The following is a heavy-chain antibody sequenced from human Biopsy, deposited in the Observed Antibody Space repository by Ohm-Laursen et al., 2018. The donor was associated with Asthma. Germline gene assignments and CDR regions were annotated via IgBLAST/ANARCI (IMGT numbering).Heavy chain of an antibody. D-gene: IGHD6-19*01. V-gene: IGHV3-53*01. CDR3: ARGDSSGWSHYYFDY. CDR1: GFTVSRDH. Sequence: SLRLSCAAPGFTVSRDHMFWVRQAPGKGLEWVSVIYSGGTSHTADSVRGRFTISRDFSKNTLHLQMHSLRVEDTAVYYCARGDSSGWSHYYFDYWGQGTLVTLSS. CDR2: IYSGGTS. J-gene: IGHJ4*02.